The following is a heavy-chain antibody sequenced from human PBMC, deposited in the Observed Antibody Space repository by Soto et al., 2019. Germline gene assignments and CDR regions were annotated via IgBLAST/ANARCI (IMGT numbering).Heavy chain of an antibody. V-gene: IGHV1-69*06. CDR1: GGTFSSYA. CDR3: ASETVMRLASHVYYYGTDL. J-gene: IGHJ6*02. Sequence: SGKVPCKASGGTFSSYAISWVRQAPGQRLEWMGGIIPIFGTANYAHKYQGRVTITADKSTSTAYKELSSLRSEETAVDYRASETVMRLASHVYYYGTDLGGQGATVTVS. CDR2: IIPIFGTA. D-gene: IGHD3-16*01.